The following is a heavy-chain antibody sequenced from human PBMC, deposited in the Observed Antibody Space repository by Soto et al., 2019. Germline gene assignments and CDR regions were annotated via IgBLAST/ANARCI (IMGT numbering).Heavy chain of an antibody. Sequence: GGSLRLSCAASGFTFSNAWMNWVRQAPGKGLEWVGRIKSKTDGGTTDYAAPVKGRFTISRDDSKNTLYLQMNSLKTEDTAVYYCTTDPAPQYYYDSSGYSYYFDYWGQGTLVTVSS. D-gene: IGHD3-22*01. J-gene: IGHJ4*02. CDR1: GFTFSNAW. CDR2: IKSKTDGGTT. V-gene: IGHV3-15*07. CDR3: TTDPAPQYYYDSSGYSYYFDY.